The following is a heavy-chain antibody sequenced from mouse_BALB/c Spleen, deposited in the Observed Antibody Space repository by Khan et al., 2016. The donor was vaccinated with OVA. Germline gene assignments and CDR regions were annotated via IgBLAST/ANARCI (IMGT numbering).Heavy chain of an antibody. CDR2: ISGDSSTI. D-gene: IGHD1-1*01. J-gene: IGHJ2*01. Sequence: EVELVVSGGGLVQPGGSRKLSCAASGFTFSSFGMHWVRQAPEKGLEWVAYISGDSSTIYYADTVKGRLTISRDHPKNTLFLQMTSLRYEDTAMYYCARSYFYGYYLDQWGQGTTLTVSS. V-gene: IGHV5-17*02. CDR1: GFTFSSFG. CDR3: ARSYFYGYYLDQ.